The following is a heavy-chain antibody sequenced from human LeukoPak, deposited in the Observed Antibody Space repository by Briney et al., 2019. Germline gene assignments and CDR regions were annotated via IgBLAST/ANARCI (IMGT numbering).Heavy chain of an antibody. CDR3: AKDSSSGSFDY. J-gene: IGHJ4*02. CDR2: FSGSGGST. CDR1: GFTFSSYA. V-gene: IGHV3-23*01. D-gene: IGHD6-19*01. Sequence: GGSLRLSCAASGFTFSSYAMSWVRQAPGKGLECISGFSGSGGSTYYADSVKGRFTISRDNSKNTLYLQMNSLRAEDTAVYYCAKDSSSGSFDYWGQGTLVTVSS.